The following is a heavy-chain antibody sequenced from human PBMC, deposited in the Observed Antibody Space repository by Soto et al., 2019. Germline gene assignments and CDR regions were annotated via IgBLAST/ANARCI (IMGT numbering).Heavy chain of an antibody. V-gene: IGHV3-23*01. CDR2: ISDGGGTT. Sequence: GGSLRLSCAASGFTFSNYAMNWVRQAPGKGLEWVSAISDGGGTTYYADSVKGRFTISRDSSKNTLYLQMDSLRAEDTAVYFCAKPLNTDFDYCGQGTLVTVSS. J-gene: IGHJ4*02. CDR3: AKPLNTDFDY. D-gene: IGHD2-2*02. CDR1: GFTFSNYA.